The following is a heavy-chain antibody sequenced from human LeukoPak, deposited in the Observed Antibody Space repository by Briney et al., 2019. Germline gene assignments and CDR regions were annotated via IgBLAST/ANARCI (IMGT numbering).Heavy chain of an antibody. Sequence: GGSLRLSCAASGFTFSSYSMTWVRQAPGKGLEWVSSISSSSSYIYYADSVKGRFTISRDNAKNSLYLQMNSLRAEDTAVYYCARDREDNWLDPWGQGTLVTVSS. J-gene: IGHJ5*02. V-gene: IGHV3-21*01. D-gene: IGHD3-10*01. CDR3: ARDREDNWLDP. CDR1: GFTFSSYS. CDR2: ISSSSSYI.